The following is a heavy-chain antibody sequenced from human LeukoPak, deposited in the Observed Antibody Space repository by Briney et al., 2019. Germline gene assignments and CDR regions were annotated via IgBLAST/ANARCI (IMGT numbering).Heavy chain of an antibody. CDR3: AKDKGSRGLVVYYFDY. J-gene: IGHJ4*02. V-gene: IGHV3-30*02. D-gene: IGHD6-19*01. CDR2: IRYDGSNK. Sequence: PGETLRLSCAASGLTFSSHGMNWVRQAPGKGLEWVAFIRYDGSNKYYADSVKGRFTISRDNSKNTMYLQMNSLRAEDTAVSDCAKDKGSRGLVVYYFDYWGKGTLVTVSS. CDR1: GLTFSSHG.